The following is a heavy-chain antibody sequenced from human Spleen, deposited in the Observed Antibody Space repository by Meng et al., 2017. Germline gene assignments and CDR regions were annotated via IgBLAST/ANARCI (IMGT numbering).Heavy chain of an antibody. D-gene: IGHD6-13*01. J-gene: IGHJ4*02. CDR3: AKGHSGNWYSFGYYFDY. V-gene: IGHV3-23*01. CDR2: ISGNVGNT. Sequence: GESLKILCAAPGFTVSHIYISWVRQAPGKGLEWVSAISGNVGNTLYADSVKDRFTISRDNSKNTLYLHMNGLRAEDTAVYYCAKGHSGNWYSFGYYFDYWGQGTLVTVSS. CDR1: GFTVSHIY.